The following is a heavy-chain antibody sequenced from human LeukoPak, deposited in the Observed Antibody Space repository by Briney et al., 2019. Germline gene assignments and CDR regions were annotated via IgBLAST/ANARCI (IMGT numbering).Heavy chain of an antibody. CDR2: IVQDGNDK. J-gene: IGHJ4*02. CDR1: GFTFNSYW. D-gene: IGHD1-14*01. CDR3: GRHRYHQLDY. V-gene: IGHV3-7*01. Sequence: GGSLRLSCAASGFTFNSYWMTWVRQAPGKGLEWVANIVQDGNDKFYVDSVKGRFTISRDNAENSLFLQMNSLRPEDRGVYYCGRHRYHQLDYWSQGPLFTVPS.